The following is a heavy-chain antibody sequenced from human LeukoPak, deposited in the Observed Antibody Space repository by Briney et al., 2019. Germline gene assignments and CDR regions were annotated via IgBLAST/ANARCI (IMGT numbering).Heavy chain of an antibody. Sequence: SETLSLTCTVSGGSLSSDSYYWAWIRQPPGKGLEWIGSIYDTGSTYYNPSLKSRVTISVDTSKNQFSLKLSSVTAADTAVYYCARHAKGDCGGDCHFDYWGQGTLVTVSS. CDR1: GGSLSSDSYY. J-gene: IGHJ4*02. CDR3: ARHAKGDCGGDCHFDY. V-gene: IGHV4-39*01. D-gene: IGHD2-21*02. CDR2: IYDTGST.